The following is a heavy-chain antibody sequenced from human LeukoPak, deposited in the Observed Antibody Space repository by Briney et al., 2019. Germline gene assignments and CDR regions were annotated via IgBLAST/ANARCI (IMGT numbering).Heavy chain of an antibody. CDR3: AREGYCSSTSCYPEPDAFDI. V-gene: IGHV3-21*01. CDR1: GFTFSSYS. CDR2: ISSSSSYI. Sequence: GGSLRLSCAASGFTFSSYSMNWVRQAPGKGLEWVSSISSSSSYIYYADSVKGRFTISRDNAKNSLYLKMNSLRAEDTAVYYCAREGYCSSTSCYPEPDAFDIWGQGTMVTVSS. J-gene: IGHJ3*02. D-gene: IGHD2-2*01.